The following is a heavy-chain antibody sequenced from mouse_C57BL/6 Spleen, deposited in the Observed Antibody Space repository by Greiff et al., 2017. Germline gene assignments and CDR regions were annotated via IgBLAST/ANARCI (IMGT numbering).Heavy chain of an antibody. CDR1: GYTITDYN. J-gene: IGHJ4*01. CDR3: ARGLSTMITTCAMDY. CDR2: INPNNGGT. Sequence: VQLKESGPELVKPGASVKMSCKASGYTITDYNMHWVKQSHGKSLEWIGYINPNNGGTSYNQKFKGKATLTVNKSSSTAYMELRSLTSEDSAVYYCARGLSTMITTCAMDYWGQGTSVTVSS. V-gene: IGHV1-22*01. D-gene: IGHD2-4*01.